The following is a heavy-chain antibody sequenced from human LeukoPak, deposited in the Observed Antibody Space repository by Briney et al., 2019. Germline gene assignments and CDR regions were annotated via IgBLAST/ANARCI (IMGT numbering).Heavy chain of an antibody. D-gene: IGHD6-19*01. CDR2: IYTSGST. CDR1: GGSISSGSYY. Sequence: SQTLSLTCTVSGGSISSGSYYWSWIRQPAGKGLEWIGRIYTSGSTNYNPSLKGRVTISVDTSKNQFSLKLSSVTAADTAVYYCARGISGEFDYWGQGTLVTVSS. V-gene: IGHV4-61*02. CDR3: ARGISGEFDY. J-gene: IGHJ4*02.